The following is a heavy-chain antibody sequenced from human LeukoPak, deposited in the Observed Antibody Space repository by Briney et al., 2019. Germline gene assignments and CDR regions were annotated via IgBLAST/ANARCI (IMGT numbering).Heavy chain of an antibody. CDR3: ARVIMSDWFDP. Sequence: PSETLSVTCTVSGGSISSYYWSWIRQPPGKGLEWIGYIYYSGSTNYNPSLKSRVTISVDTSKNQFSLKLSSVTAADTAVYYCARVIMSDWFDPWGQGTLVTVSS. CDR1: GGSISSYY. V-gene: IGHV4-59*12. D-gene: IGHD3-3*01. CDR2: IYYSGST. J-gene: IGHJ5*02.